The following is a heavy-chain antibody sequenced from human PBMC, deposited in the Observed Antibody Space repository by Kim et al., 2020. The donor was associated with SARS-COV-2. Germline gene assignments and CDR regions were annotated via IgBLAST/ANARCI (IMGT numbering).Heavy chain of an antibody. CDR2: IIPIFGTA. D-gene: IGHD1-26*01. Sequence: SVKVSCKASGGTFSSYAISWVRQAPGQGLEWMGGIIPIFGTANYAQKFQGRVTISADESTSTVYMELSSLRSEDTAVYYCARERHSGSYSDYFDYWGQGTLVTVSS. J-gene: IGHJ4*02. V-gene: IGHV1-69*13. CDR1: GGTFSSYA. CDR3: ARERHSGSYSDYFDY.